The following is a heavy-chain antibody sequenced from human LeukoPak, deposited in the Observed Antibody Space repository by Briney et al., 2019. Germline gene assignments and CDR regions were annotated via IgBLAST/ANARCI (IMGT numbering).Heavy chain of an antibody. J-gene: IGHJ4*02. CDR3: AREGGYDSSGYYGDY. V-gene: IGHV1-2*02. CDR2: INPNSGGT. Sequence: ASVKVSCKASGYTFTGYYMHWVRQAPGQGLEWMGWINPNSGGTNYAQKFQGRVTMTRDTSISTAYMELSRLRSDDTAVYDCAREGGYDSSGYYGDYWGQGTLVTVSS. CDR1: GYTFTGYY. D-gene: IGHD3-22*01.